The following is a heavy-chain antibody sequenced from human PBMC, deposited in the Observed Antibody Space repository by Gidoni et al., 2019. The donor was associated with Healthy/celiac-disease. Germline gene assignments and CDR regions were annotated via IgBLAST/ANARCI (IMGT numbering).Heavy chain of an antibody. Sequence: QVQLVQSGAEVKKPGASVKVSCKVSGYTLTELSMHWVRQAPGKGLEWMGGFDPEDGETIYAQKFQGRVTMTEDTSTDTAYMELSSLRSEDTAVYYCATHANTIFGVVLAADWFDPWGQGTLVTVSS. D-gene: IGHD3-3*01. J-gene: IGHJ5*02. CDR1: GYTLTELS. CDR2: FDPEDGET. V-gene: IGHV1-24*01. CDR3: ATHANTIFGVVLAADWFDP.